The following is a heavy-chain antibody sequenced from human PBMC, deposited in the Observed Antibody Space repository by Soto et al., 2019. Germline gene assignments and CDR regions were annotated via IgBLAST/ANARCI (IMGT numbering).Heavy chain of an antibody. V-gene: IGHV3-21*01. CDR2: ISSSSSYI. CDR1: GFTFSSYS. Sequence: GGSLRLSCAASGFTFSSYSMNWVRQAPGKGLEWVSSISSSSSYIYYADSVKGRFTISRDNAKNSLYLQMNSLRAEDTAVYYCARDRVRVVVTAAINWFDPWGQGTLVTVS. CDR3: ARDRVRVVVTAAINWFDP. D-gene: IGHD2-2*01. J-gene: IGHJ5*02.